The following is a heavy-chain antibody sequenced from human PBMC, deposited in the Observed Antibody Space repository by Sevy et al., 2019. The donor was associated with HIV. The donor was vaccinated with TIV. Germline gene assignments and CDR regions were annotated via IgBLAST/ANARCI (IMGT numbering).Heavy chain of an antibody. CDR3: AKDLTGRYSSSSGDFDY. J-gene: IGHJ4*02. CDR1: GFTFSIYG. V-gene: IGHV3-30*02. CDR2: IRYDGSTK. D-gene: IGHD6-6*01. Sequence: GGSLRLSCAASGFTFSIYGMHWVRQALGKGLEWVACIRYDGSTKYYADSVKGRFTISRDNSKNTLYLQMNSLRAEDTAVYYCAKDLTGRYSSSSGDFDYWGQGTLVTVS.